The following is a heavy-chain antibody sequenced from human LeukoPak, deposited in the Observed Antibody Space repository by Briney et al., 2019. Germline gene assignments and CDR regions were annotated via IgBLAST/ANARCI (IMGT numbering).Heavy chain of an antibody. CDR2: ISTSSSYI. D-gene: IGHD1-26*01. V-gene: IGHV3-21*04. Sequence: GGSLRLSCAASGFTFSGYTMNWVRQAPGKGLEWVSSISTSSSYIYYADSVKGRFTISRDNAKNSLYLQMNSLRAEDTALYYCARLGVGATRDAFDIWGQGTMVTVSS. J-gene: IGHJ3*02. CDR3: ARLGVGATRDAFDI. CDR1: GFTFSGYT.